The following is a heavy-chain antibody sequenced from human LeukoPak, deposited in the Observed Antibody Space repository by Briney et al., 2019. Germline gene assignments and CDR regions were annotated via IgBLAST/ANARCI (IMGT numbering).Heavy chain of an antibody. CDR1: GVSGACHG. CDR2: ITRGGST. CDR3: AKVWGTTSGDY. D-gene: IGHD3-16*01. Sequence: PGVSLRLSGEVSGVSGACHGVHWVRQAPGERLDWVSAITRGGSTYYSDSVKGRFTISRDNSKNTVYLQMTSLRAGDTAVYFCAKVWGTTSGDYWGRGTLVTVSS. V-gene: IGHV3-23*05. J-gene: IGHJ4*02.